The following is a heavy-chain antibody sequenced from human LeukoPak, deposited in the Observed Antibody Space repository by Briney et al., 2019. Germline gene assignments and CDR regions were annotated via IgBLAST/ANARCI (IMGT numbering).Heavy chain of an antibody. V-gene: IGHV4-59*01. CDR2: IYYSGST. J-gene: IGHJ5*02. CDR1: GGSISSYY. Sequence: SETLSLTGTVSGGSISSYYWSWIRQPPGKGLEWIGYIYYSGSTNYNPSLKSRVTISVDTSKNQFSLKLSSVTAADTAVYYCARGYSSSWNNWFDPWGQGTLVTVSS. D-gene: IGHD6-13*01. CDR3: ARGYSSSWNNWFDP.